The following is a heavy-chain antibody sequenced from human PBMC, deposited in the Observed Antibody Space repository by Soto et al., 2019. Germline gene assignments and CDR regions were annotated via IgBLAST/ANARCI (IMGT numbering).Heavy chain of an antibody. D-gene: IGHD3-10*01. Sequence: EVQLLESGGGLIQPGGSLRLSCAASGLTFSSYAMSWVRQAPGKGLEWVSAISGSGGSTYYADSVKGRFTISRDNSKXXXXXXXXXXXXXXXXXXXXXXXXXXXXXVIHTWFDPWGQGTLVTVSS. CDR3: XXXXXXXXXVIHTWFDP. V-gene: IGHV3-23*01. CDR2: ISGSGGST. CDR1: GLTFSSYA. J-gene: IGHJ5*02.